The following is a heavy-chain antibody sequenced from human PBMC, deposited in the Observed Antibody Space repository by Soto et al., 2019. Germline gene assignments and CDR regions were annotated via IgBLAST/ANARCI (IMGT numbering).Heavy chain of an antibody. V-gene: IGHV3-53*04. J-gene: IGHJ3*02. Sequence: EVQLVESGGGLVQPGGSLRLSCAASGFTVSSIYMSWVRQAPGKGLEWVSVIYIGGSTYYADSVKGRFTISRHNSKNTLYLQMNSLRAEDTAVYYCARVKGTPYGAFDIWGQGTMVTVSS. CDR2: IYIGGST. D-gene: IGHD3-10*01. CDR3: ARVKGTPYGAFDI. CDR1: GFTVSSIY.